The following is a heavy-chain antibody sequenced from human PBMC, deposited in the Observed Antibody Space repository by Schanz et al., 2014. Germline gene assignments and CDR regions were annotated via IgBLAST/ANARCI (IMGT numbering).Heavy chain of an antibody. D-gene: IGHD1-26*01. CDR3: ARDRDQWDGNYLDY. CDR2: INPNSGDT. V-gene: IGHV1-2*02. J-gene: IGHJ4*02. Sequence: QVQLVQSGAEVKKPGASVKVSCKASGYTFTGHYMHWVRQAPGQGLEWMGWINPNSGDTKYAQKFQGRVTMTRDTSINTVYMELSSLISDDSAVYYCARDRDQWDGNYLDYWGQGTLVTVSS. CDR1: GYTFTGHY.